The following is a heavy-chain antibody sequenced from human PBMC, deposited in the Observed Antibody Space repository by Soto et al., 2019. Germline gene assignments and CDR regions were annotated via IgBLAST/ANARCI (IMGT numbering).Heavy chain of an antibody. CDR2: ISAHNGNT. Sequence: QVHLVQSGAEVRKPGASVKVSCKCSGYTFTSYGITWVRQAPGQGLEWMGWISAHNGNTDYAQKLQGRVTVTRDTSTSTAYMELRSLRSDDAAVYYCARGRYGDYWGQGALVTVSS. CDR1: GYTFTSYG. J-gene: IGHJ4*02. CDR3: ARGRYGDY. V-gene: IGHV1-18*01. D-gene: IGHD1-1*01.